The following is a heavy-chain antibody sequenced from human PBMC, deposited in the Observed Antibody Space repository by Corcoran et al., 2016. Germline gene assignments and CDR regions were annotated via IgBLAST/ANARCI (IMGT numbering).Heavy chain of an antibody. CDR3: ARDRHIVATASYGMDV. Sequence: QLQLQESGPGLVKPSETLSLTCTVSNGSISSSSYSWGWIRQPQGKRLEWIGSIYYSGSTYYNPSLKSRVTISVDTSKNQFSLKLSSVTAADTAVYYCARDRHIVATASYGMDVWGQGTTVTVSS. CDR2: IYYSGST. J-gene: IGHJ6*02. D-gene: IGHD5-12*01. V-gene: IGHV4-39*07. CDR1: NGSISSSSYS.